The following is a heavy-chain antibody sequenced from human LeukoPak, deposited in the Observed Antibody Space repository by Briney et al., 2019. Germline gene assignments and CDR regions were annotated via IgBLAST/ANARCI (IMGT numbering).Heavy chain of an antibody. CDR2: ISYDGTNK. CDR3: ATVDDLDAFAD. Sequence: GGSLRLSCAVSGFTFSSYSMNWVRQAPGKGLEWVAIISYDGTNKYYADSVKGRFTISRDNSRNTLYLQMTSLRSEDTAIYYCATVDDLDAFADWGQGTMVTVSS. D-gene: IGHD2-2*03. V-gene: IGHV3-30*04. CDR1: GFTFSSYS. J-gene: IGHJ3*01.